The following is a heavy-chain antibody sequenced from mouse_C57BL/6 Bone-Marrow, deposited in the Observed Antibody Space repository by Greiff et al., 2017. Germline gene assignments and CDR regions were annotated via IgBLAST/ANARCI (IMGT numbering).Heavy chain of an antibody. Sequence: QVQLQQSGPELVKPGASVKLSCKASGYTFTSYDINWVKQRPGQGLEWIGWFYPRDGSTKYNEKFKGKATLTVDTSSSTAYMELHSLTSEDSAVYFCARGNYCGSSSAWFAYWGQGTLVTVSA. J-gene: IGHJ3*01. CDR3: ARGNYCGSSSAWFAY. CDR2: FYPRDGST. CDR1: GYTFTSYD. D-gene: IGHD1-1*01. V-gene: IGHV1-85*01.